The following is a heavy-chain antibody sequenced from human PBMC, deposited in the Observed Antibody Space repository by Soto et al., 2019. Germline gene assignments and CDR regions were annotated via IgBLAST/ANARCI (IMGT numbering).Heavy chain of an antibody. CDR3: AKVPRLLYDFWSTYFDY. CDR1: GFTFSSYA. Sequence: PGGSLRLSCAASGFTFSSYAMSWVRQAPGKGLEWVSALSGSGGTTYYADSVKGRFTISRDNSKNTLYLQMNSLRAEDTAVYYCAKVPRLLYDFWSTYFDYWGQGTLVTVSS. D-gene: IGHD3-3*01. CDR2: LSGSGGTT. J-gene: IGHJ4*02. V-gene: IGHV3-23*01.